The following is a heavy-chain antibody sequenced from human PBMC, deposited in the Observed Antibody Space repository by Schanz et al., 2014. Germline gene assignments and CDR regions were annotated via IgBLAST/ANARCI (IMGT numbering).Heavy chain of an antibody. D-gene: IGHD1-26*01. V-gene: IGHV3-9*01. J-gene: IGHJ4*02. CDR3: AKEGSIYWDRSVDY. Sequence: EEQLVESGGGLVQPGRSLRLSCAASGFTFDDYAMHWVRQAPGKGLEWVSGISWNSGSIGYADSVKGRFTISRDNSKNTLYLQMNSLRPEDTAVYYCAKEGSIYWDRSVDYWGQGTLVTVSS. CDR1: GFTFDDYA. CDR2: ISWNSGSI.